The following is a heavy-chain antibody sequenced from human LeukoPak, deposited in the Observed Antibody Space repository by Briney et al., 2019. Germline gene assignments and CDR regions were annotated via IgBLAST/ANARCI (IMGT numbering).Heavy chain of an antibody. CDR3: ARDQIYGSGSYGLYLGY. CDR1: GYTFTGYY. CDR2: INPNSGGT. Sequence: ASVKVSCKASGYTFTGYYMHWVRQAPGQGLEWMGWINPNSGGTNYAQKSQGRVTMTRDTSISTAYMELSRLRSDDTAVYYCARDQIYGSGSYGLYLGYWGQGTLVTVSS. V-gene: IGHV1-2*02. D-gene: IGHD3-10*01. J-gene: IGHJ4*02.